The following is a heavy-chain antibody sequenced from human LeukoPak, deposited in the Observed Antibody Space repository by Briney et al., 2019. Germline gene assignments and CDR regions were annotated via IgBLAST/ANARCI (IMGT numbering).Heavy chain of an antibody. J-gene: IGHJ4*02. CDR2: IGTSSTTI. CDR1: GFTFSSYT. V-gene: IGHV3-48*01. D-gene: IGHD4-17*01. CDR3: ARQLYGSQIITAL. Sequence: GGSLRLSCAASGFTFSSYTMNWVRQPPGKGLEWVSNIGTSSTTIYYADSVKGRFTISRDNAKNSLYLQMNSLRAEDTAVYYCARQLYGSQIITALWGQGTLVTVSS.